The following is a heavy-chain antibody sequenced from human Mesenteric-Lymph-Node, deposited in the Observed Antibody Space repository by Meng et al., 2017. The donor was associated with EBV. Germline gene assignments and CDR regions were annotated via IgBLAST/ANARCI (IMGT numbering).Heavy chain of an antibody. CDR3: ARDRRYYGSGSYYGNNWFDP. D-gene: IGHD3-10*01. V-gene: IGHV4-4*02. CDR2: IFHSGST. Sequence: LRLAEWRPGVVTPSGTLSLTFAVSGGSIRSSNFWSWVRQPPGKGLEWIGEIFHSGSTNYKPSLKSRVTISVDTYKNQFSLKLSSVSAADTAVYYCARDRRYYGSGSYYGNNWFDPWGQGTLVTVSS. J-gene: IGHJ5*02. CDR1: GGSIRSSNF.